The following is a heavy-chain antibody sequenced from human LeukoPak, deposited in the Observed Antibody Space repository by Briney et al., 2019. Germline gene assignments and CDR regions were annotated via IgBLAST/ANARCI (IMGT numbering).Heavy chain of an antibody. V-gene: IGHV3-72*01. D-gene: IGHD3-22*01. CDR3: ARLSSGYYDSSGY. J-gene: IGHJ4*02. CDR2: SRNKANSYIT. CDR1: GFPLSDHY. Sequence: SGGSLRLSCAASGFPLSDHYMDWVRQAPGKGREWVGRSRNKANSYITIYAASINGRFTISRDDSQNSLYLQMNSLKTEDTALYYCARLSSGYYDSSGYWGQGTLVTVSS.